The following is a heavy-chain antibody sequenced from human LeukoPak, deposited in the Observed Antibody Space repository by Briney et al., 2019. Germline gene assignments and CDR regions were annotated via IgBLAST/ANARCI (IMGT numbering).Heavy chain of an antibody. D-gene: IGHD3-16*01. Sequence: SVRVSCKASGGTFSSYTISWVRQAPGQGLEWMGRIIPILGIANYAQKFQGRVTITADKSTSTAYMELSSLRSEDTAVYYCAKDPTRRLRLGELLDYWGQGTLVTVSS. J-gene: IGHJ4*02. CDR1: GGTFSSYT. CDR2: IIPILGIA. CDR3: AKDPTRRLRLGELLDY. V-gene: IGHV1-69*04.